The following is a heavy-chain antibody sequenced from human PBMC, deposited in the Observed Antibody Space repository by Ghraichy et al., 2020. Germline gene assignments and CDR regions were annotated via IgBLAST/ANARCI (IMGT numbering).Heavy chain of an antibody. CDR3: AKDQTLYPFDY. V-gene: IGHV3-30*18. CDR2: ISYDGSNK. J-gene: IGHJ4*02. CDR1: GFTFSSYG. Sequence: GGSLRLSCAASGFTFSSYGMHWVRQAPGKGLEWVAVISYDGSNKYYADSVKGRFTISRDNSKNTLYLQMNSLRAEDTAVYYCAKDQTLYPFDYWGQGTLVTVSS. D-gene: IGHD2-8*01.